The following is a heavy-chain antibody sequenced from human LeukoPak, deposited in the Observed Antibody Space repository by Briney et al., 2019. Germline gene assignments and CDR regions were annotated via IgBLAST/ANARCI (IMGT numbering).Heavy chain of an antibody. Sequence: PSETLSLTCTVSGGSISSGSYYWSWFRQPAEKGLEWIGRIYTSGSTYYNPSLKSRVTISVDTSKNQFSLKLSSVTAADTAVYYCVSLLYYYYYMDVWGKGTTVTVSS. CDR1: GGSISSGSYY. J-gene: IGHJ6*03. CDR2: IYTSGST. D-gene: IGHD1-26*01. CDR3: VSLLYYYYYMDV. V-gene: IGHV4-61*02.